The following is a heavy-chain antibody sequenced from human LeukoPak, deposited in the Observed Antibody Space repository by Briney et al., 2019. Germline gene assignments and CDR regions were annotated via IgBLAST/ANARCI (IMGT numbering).Heavy chain of an antibody. V-gene: IGHV3-21*01. D-gene: IGHD2-2*01. CDR2: ISRSGRYI. J-gene: IGHJ5*02. Sequence: GGSLRLSCAASGFTFSNFNMNWVRQAPGKGLEWVSSISRSGRYIYYADSLKGRFTISRGNAENSLYLQMDSLRAEDTAVYFCARASGGTTDSNWFDPWGQGTLVTVSS. CDR3: ARASGGTTDSNWFDP. CDR1: GFTFSNFN.